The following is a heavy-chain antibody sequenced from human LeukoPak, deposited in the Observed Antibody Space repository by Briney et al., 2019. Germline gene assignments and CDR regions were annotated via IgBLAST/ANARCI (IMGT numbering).Heavy chain of an antibody. CDR3: ARGRGIAVAGTLDY. J-gene: IGHJ4*02. CDR1: TFTFRNAW. Sequence: GGSLRLSCAASTFTFRNAWMSWVRQAPGKGLEWVSGINWNGGSTGYADSVKGRFTISRDNAKNSLYLQMNSLRAEDTALYYCARGRGIAVAGTLDYWGQGTLVTVSS. D-gene: IGHD6-19*01. CDR2: INWNGGST. V-gene: IGHV3-20*04.